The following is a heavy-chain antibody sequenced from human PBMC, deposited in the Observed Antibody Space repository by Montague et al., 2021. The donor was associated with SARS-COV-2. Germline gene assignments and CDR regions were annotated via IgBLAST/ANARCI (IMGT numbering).Heavy chain of an antibody. CDR3: ALPTADARFDP. CDR2: LYHRGST. D-gene: IGHD2-2*01. J-gene: IGHJ5*02. V-gene: IGHV4-4*02. CDR1: GGSIRSRKW. Sequence: SETLSLTCTVSGGSIRSRKWWERTCELQGQGQDWFGDLYHRGSTNYNPSLKSRVTISLDKSKNHFSLKLSSVTAADTGVYYCALPTADARFDPWGQGTLVTVSS.